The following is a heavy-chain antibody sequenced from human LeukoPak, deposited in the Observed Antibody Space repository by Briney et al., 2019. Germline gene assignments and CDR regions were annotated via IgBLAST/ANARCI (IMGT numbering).Heavy chain of an antibody. D-gene: IGHD6-19*01. Sequence: GASVKVSCKASGYTFTGYYMHWVRQAPGQGLEWMGWINPNSGGTNYAQKFQGRVTMTRDTSISTAYMELSRLRSDDTAVYYCARSTVVRQWLVLAKPKGSWFDPWGQGTLVTVSS. CDR3: ARSTVVRQWLVLAKPKGSWFDP. CDR1: GYTFTGYY. CDR2: INPNSGGT. V-gene: IGHV1-2*02. J-gene: IGHJ5*02.